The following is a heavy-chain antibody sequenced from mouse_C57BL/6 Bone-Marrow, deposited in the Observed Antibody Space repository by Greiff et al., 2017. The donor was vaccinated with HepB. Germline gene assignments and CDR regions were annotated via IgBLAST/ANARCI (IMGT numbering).Heavy chain of an antibody. CDR2: IDPSDSYT. V-gene: IGHV1-50*01. CDR1: GYTFTSYW. Sequence: QVQLQQPGAELVKPGASVKLSCKASGYTFTSYWMQWVKQRPGQGLEWIGEIDPSDSYTNYNQKFKGKATLTVDTSSSTAYMQLSSLTSEDSAVYDCARKEVTTDFDYWGQGTTLTVSS. J-gene: IGHJ2*01. CDR3: ARKEVTTDFDY. D-gene: IGHD2-2*01.